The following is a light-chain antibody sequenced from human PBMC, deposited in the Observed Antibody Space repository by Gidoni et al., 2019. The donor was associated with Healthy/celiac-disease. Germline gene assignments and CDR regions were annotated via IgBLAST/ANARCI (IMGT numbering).Light chain of an antibody. Sequence: QSAPTQPTSSSGSPGPSVTISCTGTSRDVGGYTYVSWYQQHPGKAPKLMIYEVSTRPSGVPDRFSGSKSGNTASLTVSELQAEDEADYYCSSYASSNNWVFGGGTKLTVL. CDR3: SSYASSNNWV. V-gene: IGLV2-8*01. CDR1: SRDVGGYTY. CDR2: EVS. J-gene: IGLJ3*02.